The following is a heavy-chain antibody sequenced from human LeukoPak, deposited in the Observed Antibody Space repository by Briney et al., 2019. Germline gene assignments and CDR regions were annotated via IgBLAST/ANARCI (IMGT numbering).Heavy chain of an antibody. CDR2: IKQGGSEK. D-gene: IGHD4-23*01. CDR1: GFTFSSHW. Sequence: PGGSLRLSCVASGFTFSSHWMTWVRQAPGKGLEWVANIKQGGSEKHYVDSVKGRFTISGDDAKNSLYLQMSTLRAEDTAMYYCAREGQGYGGKDYWGQGTRVTVSS. CDR3: AREGQGYGGKDY. J-gene: IGHJ4*02. V-gene: IGHV3-7*05.